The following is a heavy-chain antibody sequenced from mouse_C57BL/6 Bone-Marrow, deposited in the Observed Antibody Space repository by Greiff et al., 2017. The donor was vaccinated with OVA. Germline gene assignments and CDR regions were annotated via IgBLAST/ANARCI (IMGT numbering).Heavy chain of an antibody. CDR1: GYTFTSYG. V-gene: IGHV1-81*01. J-gene: IGHJ2*01. D-gene: IGHD1-1*01. CDR3: ARRELLRYPHFDD. CDR2: IYPRSGNT. Sequence: VQLQQSGAELARPGASVKLSCKASGYTFTSYGISWVKQRTGQGLEWIGEIYPRSGNTYYNAKFKGKATLTADKSSSTAYMELRSLTSEDSAVYFCARRELLRYPHFDDWGQGTTLTVSS.